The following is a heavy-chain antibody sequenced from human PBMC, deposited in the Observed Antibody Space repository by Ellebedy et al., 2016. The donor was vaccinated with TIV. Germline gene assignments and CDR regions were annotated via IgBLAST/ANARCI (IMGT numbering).Heavy chain of an antibody. V-gene: IGHV1-18*01. CDR3: ARELAFWAAAGIESRYYGMDV. D-gene: IGHD6-13*01. J-gene: IGHJ6*02. CDR1: GYTFTSYG. CDR2: ISAYNGNT. Sequence: ASVKVSCXASGYTFTSYGISWVRQAPGQGLEWMGWISAYNGNTNYAQKLQGRVTMTTDTSTSTAYMELRSLRSDDTAVYYCARELAFWAAAGIESRYYGMDVWGQGTTVTVSS.